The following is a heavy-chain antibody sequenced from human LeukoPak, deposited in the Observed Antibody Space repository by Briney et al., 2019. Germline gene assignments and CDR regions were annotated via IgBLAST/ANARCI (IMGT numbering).Heavy chain of an antibody. D-gene: IGHD1-7*01. CDR3: ARDAGTTRGGVYYFDY. CDR1: GFTFSSYS. Sequence: GGSLRLSCAASGFTFSSYSMNWVRQAPGKGLEWVSSISSSSSYIYYADSVKSRFTISRDNAKNSLYLQMNSLRAEDTAVYYCARDAGTTRGGVYYFDYWGQGTLVTVSS. V-gene: IGHV3-21*01. CDR2: ISSSSSYI. J-gene: IGHJ4*02.